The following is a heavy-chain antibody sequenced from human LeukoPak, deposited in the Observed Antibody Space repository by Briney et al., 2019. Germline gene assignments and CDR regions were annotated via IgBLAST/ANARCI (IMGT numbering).Heavy chain of an antibody. CDR3: VRDVNWGKLLS. V-gene: IGHV6-1*01. J-gene: IGHJ5*02. CDR2: TYYRSKWYN. D-gene: IGHD7-27*01. Sequence: SQTLSLTCAISGDSVSSNSAAWTWTRQSPSRGLEWLGRTYYRSKWYNDYAVSVKSRITINTDTSKNQFSLQLNSVNPEDKAIYYCVRDVNWGKLLSWGQGTLVTVSS. CDR1: GDSVSSNSAA.